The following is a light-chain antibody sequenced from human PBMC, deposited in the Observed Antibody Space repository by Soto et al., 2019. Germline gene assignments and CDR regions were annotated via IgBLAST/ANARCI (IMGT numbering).Light chain of an antibody. CDR1: QSVSSY. CDR2: DAS. J-gene: IGKJ2*01. CDR3: QQRSNWPPYT. Sequence: EIVLTQSPATLSLAPGERATLSCRASQSVSSYLAWYQQKPGQAPRRLISDASNRATGIPARFSGSGSGTDFTLTISSLQPEDFAVYYCQQRSNWPPYTLGQGTKLEIK. V-gene: IGKV3-11*01.